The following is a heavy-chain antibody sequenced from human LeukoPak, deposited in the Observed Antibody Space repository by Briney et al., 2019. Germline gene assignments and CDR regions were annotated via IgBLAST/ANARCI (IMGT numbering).Heavy chain of an antibody. D-gene: IGHD3-9*01. CDR1: GGSICSYY. V-gene: IGHV4-59*12. J-gene: IGHJ4*02. CDR3: ARDFKDILTGPQHG. Sequence: SETLFLTCCVSGGSICSYYWRWMRQHPGKGREWIGYIYYSGSSNFNHSHKSRVTISVATDKNQYSLKLSCVTAGDTAVYYCARDFKDILTGPQHGWGQGTLVTVSS. CDR2: IYYSGSS.